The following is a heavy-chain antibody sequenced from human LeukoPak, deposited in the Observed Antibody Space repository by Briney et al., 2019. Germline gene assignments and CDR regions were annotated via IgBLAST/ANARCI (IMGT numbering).Heavy chain of an antibody. CDR2: INHSGST. J-gene: IGHJ3*02. D-gene: IGHD6-19*01. CDR3: ASAWLVDAFDI. CDR1: GGSFSGYY. V-gene: IGHV4-34*01. Sequence: PSETLSLTCAVYGGSFSGYYWSWIRQPPGKGLEWIGEINHSGSTNYNPSLKSRVSISIDTSKNHFSLKLSSVTAADTAVYYCASAWLVDAFDIWGQGTMVTVSS.